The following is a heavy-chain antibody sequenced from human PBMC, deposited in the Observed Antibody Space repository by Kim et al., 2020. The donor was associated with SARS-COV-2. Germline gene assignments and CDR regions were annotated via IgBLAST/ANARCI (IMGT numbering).Heavy chain of an antibody. CDR3: AKEEGSSWFFSGAEYFQH. V-gene: IGHV3-30*18. J-gene: IGHJ1*01. D-gene: IGHD6-13*01. Sequence: GGSLRLSCAASGFTFSSYGMHWVRQAPGKGLEWVAVISYDGSNKYYADSVKGRFTISRDNSKNTLYLQMNSLRAEDTAVYYCAKEEGSSWFFSGAEYFQHWGQGTLVTVSS. CDR1: GFTFSSYG. CDR2: ISYDGSNK.